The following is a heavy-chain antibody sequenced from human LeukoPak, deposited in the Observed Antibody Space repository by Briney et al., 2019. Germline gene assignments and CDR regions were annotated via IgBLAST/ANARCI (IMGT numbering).Heavy chain of an antibody. CDR2: ISAYNGNT. Sequence: MGRISAYNGNTNYAQKLQGRVTMTTDTSTSTAYMELRSLRSDDTAVYYCARALGEDYYFDYWGQGTLVTVSS. CDR3: ARALGEDYYFDY. V-gene: IGHV1-18*01. D-gene: IGHD3-10*01. J-gene: IGHJ4*02.